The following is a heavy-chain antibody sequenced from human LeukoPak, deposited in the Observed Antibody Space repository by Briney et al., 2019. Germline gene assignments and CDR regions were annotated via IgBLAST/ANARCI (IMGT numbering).Heavy chain of an antibody. CDR1: GFTFSSYG. J-gene: IGHJ5*02. D-gene: IGHD3-10*01. CDR3: AKGDGSGSIPPFDP. Sequence: GGSLRLSCAASGFTFSSYGMHWVRQAPGKGLEWVAVISYDGSSKYYADSVKGRFTISRDNSKNTLYLQMNSLRAEDTAVYYCAKGDGSGSIPPFDPWGQGTLVTVSS. V-gene: IGHV3-30*18. CDR2: ISYDGSSK.